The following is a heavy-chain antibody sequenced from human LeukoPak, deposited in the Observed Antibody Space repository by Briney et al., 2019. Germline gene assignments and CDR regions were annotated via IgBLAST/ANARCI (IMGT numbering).Heavy chain of an antibody. CDR1: GYTFTGYY. CDR2: INPNSGGT. J-gene: IGHJ5*02. CDR3: ARVATATGTTVIFDP. D-gene: IGHD1-1*01. V-gene: IGHV1-2*02. Sequence: ASVKVSCKASGYTFTGYYMHWVRQAPGQGLEWMGWINPNSGGTNYAQKFQGRVTMTRDTSISTAYMELSRLRSDDTAVYYCARVATATGTTVIFDPWGQGPLVPVSS.